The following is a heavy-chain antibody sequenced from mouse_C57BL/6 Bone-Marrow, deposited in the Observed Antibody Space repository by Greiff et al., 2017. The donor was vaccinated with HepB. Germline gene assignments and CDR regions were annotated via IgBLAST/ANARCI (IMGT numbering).Heavy chain of an antibody. V-gene: IGHV7-1*01. D-gene: IGHD1-1*01. CDR2: SRNKANDYTT. Sequence: EVQLVESGGGLVQSGRSLRLSCATSGFTFSDFYMEWVRQAPGKGLEWIAASRNKANDYTTEYSASVKGRFIVSRDTSQSILYLQMNALRAEDTAIYYCARDAHGDYYAMDYWGQGTSVTVSS. CDR1: GFTFSDFY. J-gene: IGHJ4*01. CDR3: ARDAHGDYYAMDY.